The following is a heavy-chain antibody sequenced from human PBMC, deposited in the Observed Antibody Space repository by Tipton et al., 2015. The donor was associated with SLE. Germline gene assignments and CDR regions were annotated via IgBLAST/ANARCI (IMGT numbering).Heavy chain of an antibody. CDR2: IYYSGST. CDR1: GGSISSYY. Sequence: TLSLTCTVSGGSISSYYWSWIRQPPGKGLEWIGHIYYSGSTNYNPSLKSRVTISVDTSKNQFSLKLSSVTAADTAVYYCASGGGFYFDYWGQGPQVTVSS. J-gene: IGHJ4*02. V-gene: IGHV4-59*01. D-gene: IGHD4-23*01. CDR3: ASGGGFYFDY.